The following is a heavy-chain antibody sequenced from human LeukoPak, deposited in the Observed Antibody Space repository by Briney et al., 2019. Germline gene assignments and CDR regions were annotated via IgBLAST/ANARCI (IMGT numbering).Heavy chain of an antibody. CDR3: ALLAVASDFDY. CDR2: ISSGATTM. V-gene: IGHV3-48*03. Sequence: PGGSLRLSCAASGFMFISLEMYWVRQAPGKGLEWIAYISSGATTMYYADSVKGRFTISRDDAKNSLFLQMKSLRAEDTAVYYCALLAVASDFDYWGQGALVTVSS. J-gene: IGHJ4*02. CDR1: GFMFISLE. D-gene: IGHD6-19*01.